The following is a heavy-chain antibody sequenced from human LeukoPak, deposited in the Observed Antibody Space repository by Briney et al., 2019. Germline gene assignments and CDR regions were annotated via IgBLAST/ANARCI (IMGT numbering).Heavy chain of an antibody. CDR1: GFTFSSYA. CDR2: ISRSGGST. CDR3: AKVGPYYYDSSGYWDY. D-gene: IGHD3-22*01. J-gene: IGHJ4*02. Sequence: PGGSLRLSCAASGFTFSSYAMSWVRQAPGKGLEWVSAISRSGGSTYYADSVKGRFTISRDNSKNTLYLQMNSLRADDTAVYYCAKVGPYYYDSSGYWDYWGQGTLVTVSS. V-gene: IGHV3-23*01.